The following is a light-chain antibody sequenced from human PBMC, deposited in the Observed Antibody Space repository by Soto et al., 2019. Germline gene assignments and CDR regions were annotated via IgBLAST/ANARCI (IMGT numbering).Light chain of an antibody. V-gene: IGLV2-14*01. CDR1: SSDIGAYDY. CDR2: EVT. Sequence: QCALTQPASVSGSPGQSITISCTGTSSDIGAYDYVSWFQQYPGKAPTLLIYEVTFRPSGVSSRFSGSKSGNTASLTISGLQTEDEADYYCGSYASATLIFGGGTQLTVL. CDR3: GSYASATLI. J-gene: IGLJ2*01.